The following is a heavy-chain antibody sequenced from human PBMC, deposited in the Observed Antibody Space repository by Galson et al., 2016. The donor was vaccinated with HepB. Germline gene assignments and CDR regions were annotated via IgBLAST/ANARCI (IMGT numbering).Heavy chain of an antibody. CDR1: GSTFSSNA. V-gene: IGHV3-23*01. J-gene: IGHJ4*02. CDR2: ISGTGSAT. Sequence: SLRLSCAASGSTFSSNAMSWVRQAPGKGLEWVSGISGTGSATYYADAVTGRFTISRDNSKNTLYLQMNSLRAEDTGLYYCTKGGRVTATQEYYFDYWGQGTLVTVSS. D-gene: IGHD2-21*02. CDR3: TKGGRVTATQEYYFDY.